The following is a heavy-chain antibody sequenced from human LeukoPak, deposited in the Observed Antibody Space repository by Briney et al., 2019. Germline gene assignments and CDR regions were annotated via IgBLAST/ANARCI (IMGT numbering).Heavy chain of an antibody. V-gene: IGHV4-59*04. D-gene: IGHD6-19*01. CDR1: GGSISSYH. Sequence: PSETLSLTCTVSGGSISSYHWAWIRQSPGKGLEWIGTIYYSGTTHYNPSLQSRLTMFVDISKKQFSLKLTSVTAADTSTYYCARQIGQWLWSFDIWGLGTVVSVSS. CDR3: ARQIGQWLWSFDI. CDR2: IYYSGTT. J-gene: IGHJ3*02.